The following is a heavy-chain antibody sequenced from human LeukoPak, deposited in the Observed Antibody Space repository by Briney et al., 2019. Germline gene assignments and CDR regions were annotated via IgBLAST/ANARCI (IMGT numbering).Heavy chain of an antibody. D-gene: IGHD4-17*01. J-gene: IGHJ4*02. CDR1: GFTVSSNF. V-gene: IGHV3-66*02. CDR3: ASEDSGDYEGRFGY. CDR2: IYGGDTT. Sequence: GGSLRLSCAASGFTVSSNFMTWVRQAPGKGLEWVSFIYGGDTTSYADSVKGRFTISRDHSQNALYLQINSLRAEDTAVYYCASEDSGDYEGRFGYWGQGTLVTVSS.